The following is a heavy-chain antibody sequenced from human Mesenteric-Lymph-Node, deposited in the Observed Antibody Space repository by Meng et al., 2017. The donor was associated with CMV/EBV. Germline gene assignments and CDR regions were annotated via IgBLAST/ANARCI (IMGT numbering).Heavy chain of an antibody. V-gene: IGHV1-69*05. CDR1: GGTFSSYA. CDR3: ARELEDYYDRSGYFEY. CDR2: IIPLFGTT. J-gene: IGHJ4*02. Sequence: GGTFSSYAISWVLQAPGQGLEWVGGIIPLFGTTNYAQKFQGRVTITTDESSTTAYMELSSLRSEDTAVYYCARELEDYYDRSGYFEYWGQGTLVTVSS. D-gene: IGHD3-22*01.